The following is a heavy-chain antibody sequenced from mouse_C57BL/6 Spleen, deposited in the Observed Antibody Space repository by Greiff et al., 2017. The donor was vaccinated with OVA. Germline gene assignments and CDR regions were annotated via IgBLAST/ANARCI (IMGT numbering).Heavy chain of an antibody. Sequence: VQLKESGPGLAKPSQTLSLTCSVTGYSITSDYWNWIRTFPGNKLEYMGYISYSGSTYYNPSLKSRISITRDTSKNQYYLQLNSVTTEDTATYYCARGISHFDYWGQGTTLTVSS. CDR2: ISYSGST. V-gene: IGHV3-8*01. J-gene: IGHJ2*01. CDR3: ARGISHFDY. CDR1: GYSITSDY.